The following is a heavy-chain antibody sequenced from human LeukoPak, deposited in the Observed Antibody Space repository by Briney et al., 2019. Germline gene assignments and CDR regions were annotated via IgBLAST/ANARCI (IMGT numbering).Heavy chain of an antibody. CDR1: GYSFTSYY. J-gene: IGHJ4*02. V-gene: IGHV1-2*02. CDR3: ARDRGSSWYVDY. D-gene: IGHD6-13*01. Sequence: ASVKVSCKTSGYSFTSYYIHWVRQAPGQGLEWMGWINPSSGGTEYAQKFEGRVTMTGDTSISTAYMELSSLRSDDTAVYYCARDRGSSWYVDYWGQGTLVTVSS. CDR2: INPSSGGT.